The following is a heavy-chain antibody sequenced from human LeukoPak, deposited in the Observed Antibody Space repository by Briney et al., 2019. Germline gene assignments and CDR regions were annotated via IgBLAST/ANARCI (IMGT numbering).Heavy chain of an antibody. Sequence: GGSLRLSCAAPGFTFSDYYMSWIRQAPGRGLEWVSYISDSGTTINYADSVKGRFTISRDNAENSLDLQMNSLRAEDTAVYYCAKDRRITIFGVVNWFDPWGQGTLVTVSS. D-gene: IGHD3-3*01. CDR2: ISDSGTTI. CDR3: AKDRRITIFGVVNWFDP. J-gene: IGHJ5*02. CDR1: GFTFSDYY. V-gene: IGHV3-11*01.